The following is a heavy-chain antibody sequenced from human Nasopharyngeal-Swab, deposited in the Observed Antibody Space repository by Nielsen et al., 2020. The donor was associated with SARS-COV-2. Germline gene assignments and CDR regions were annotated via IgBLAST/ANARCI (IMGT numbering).Heavy chain of an antibody. J-gene: IGHJ4*02. CDR1: GFIFSNYW. CDR2: IRGDGSDP. CDR3: VKHQGSSSDQ. V-gene: IGHV3-74*01. Sequence: GESLKISCAGSGFIFSNYWMHWVRQAPGKGLVWVSRIRGDGSDPSYADSVKGRFTISKDNAKNTMYLQMNSLRADDTAMYYCVKHQGSSSDQWGQGTLVTVSS.